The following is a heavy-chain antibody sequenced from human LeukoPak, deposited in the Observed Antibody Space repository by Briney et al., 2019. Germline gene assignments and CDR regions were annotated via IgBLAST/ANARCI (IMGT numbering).Heavy chain of an antibody. CDR1: GLPFYTYA. V-gene: IGHV3-23*01. Sequence: GGSWRLSVAASGLPFYTYALSGFGKAPGKGRDGASVLGGSGGSTFYADSVMGRFTISRDNSENTLYLQMNSLRAEDTAVYFCAKDPEGFGELSQYGMDVWGQGTTVTVSS. J-gene: IGHJ6*02. CDR2: LGGSGGST. D-gene: IGHD3-10*01. CDR3: AKDPEGFGELSQYGMDV.